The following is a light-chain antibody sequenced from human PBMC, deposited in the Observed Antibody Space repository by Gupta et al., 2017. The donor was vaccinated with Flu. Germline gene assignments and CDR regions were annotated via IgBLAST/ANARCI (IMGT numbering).Light chain of an antibody. CDR3: QQRSNWHPLKFT. J-gene: IGKJ3*01. CDR2: DAS. CDR1: QSVSSY. V-gene: IGKV3-11*01. Sequence: STGTLSLSPGERATLSCRASQSVSSYLAWYQRKPGQAPRLLIYDASNRATGIPARFSGSGSGTDFTLTISSLEPEEFAVYYCQQRSNWHPLKFTFGHGTKVDIK.